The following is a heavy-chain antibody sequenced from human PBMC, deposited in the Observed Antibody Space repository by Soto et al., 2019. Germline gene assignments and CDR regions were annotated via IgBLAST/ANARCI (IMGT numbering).Heavy chain of an antibody. D-gene: IGHD3-3*01. V-gene: IGHV4-39*01. Sequence: QLQLQESGPGLVKPSETLSLSCTVSGDSISTSSSYYWGWIRQPPGKGLEWIANMYYSGSTYYNPSLKSLVTISLETSKNQFSLKLNSVTAADTAVYYCARIKIVGILTYYMDVWGKGTTVTVSS. J-gene: IGHJ6*03. CDR3: ARIKIVGILTYYMDV. CDR1: GDSISTSSSYY. CDR2: MYYSGST.